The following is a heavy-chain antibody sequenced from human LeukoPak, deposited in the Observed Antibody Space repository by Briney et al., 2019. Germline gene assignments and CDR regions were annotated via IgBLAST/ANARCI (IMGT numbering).Heavy chain of an antibody. CDR1: GGSVSSTTYY. Sequence: SETLSLTCTVSGGSVSSTTYYWSWIRQPPGKGLEWIASINYSGSTYYNPSLKSRVTISVDTSENQFSLKLSSVTAADTAVYYCARYVVYGSGKYYFDYWGQRTLVTVSS. CDR2: INYSGST. V-gene: IGHV4-39*01. J-gene: IGHJ4*02. D-gene: IGHD3-10*01. CDR3: ARYVVYGSGKYYFDY.